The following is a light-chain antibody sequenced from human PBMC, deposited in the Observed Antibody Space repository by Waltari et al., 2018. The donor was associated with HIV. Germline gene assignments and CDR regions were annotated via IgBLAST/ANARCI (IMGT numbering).Light chain of an antibody. CDR1: QSVSSY. V-gene: IGKV3-11*01. CDR2: DAS. CDR3: QQRSNWPT. Sequence: EIVLKQSPATLSLSPGEKTTLSCRASQSVSSYLAWYQQKPGQAPRLLIYDASNRATGIPARFSGSGSGTDFTLTISSLEPEDFAVYYCQQRSNWPTFGGGTKVEIK. J-gene: IGKJ4*01.